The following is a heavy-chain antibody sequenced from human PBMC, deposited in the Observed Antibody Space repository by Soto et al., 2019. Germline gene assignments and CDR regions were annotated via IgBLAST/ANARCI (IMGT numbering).Heavy chain of an antibody. CDR1: GFTFSGYG. Sequence: QVQLVESGGGVVQPGRSLRLSCAASGFTFSGYGMHWVRQAPGKGLEWVAVIRYDGSSKYYADSVKGRFTISRDNSKNTLSLQMNSLRVEDTALYYCAREAAADTDYWGQGSLVTVSS. V-gene: IGHV3-33*01. D-gene: IGHD6-13*01. CDR3: AREAAADTDY. CDR2: IRYDGSSK. J-gene: IGHJ4*02.